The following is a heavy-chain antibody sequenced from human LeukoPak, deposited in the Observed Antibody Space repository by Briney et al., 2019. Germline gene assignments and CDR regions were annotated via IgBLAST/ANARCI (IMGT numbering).Heavy chain of an antibody. D-gene: IGHD1-1*01. Sequence: ASVKVSCKASGYTITSYGISWVRQAPGQGLEWMGWISAYNGNTNYAQKLQGRVTMTTDTSTSTAYMEPRSLRSDDTAVYYCARPIPNWNDLYYFDYWGQGTLVTVSS. CDR2: ISAYNGNT. CDR3: ARPIPNWNDLYYFDY. J-gene: IGHJ4*02. V-gene: IGHV1-18*01. CDR1: GYTITSYG.